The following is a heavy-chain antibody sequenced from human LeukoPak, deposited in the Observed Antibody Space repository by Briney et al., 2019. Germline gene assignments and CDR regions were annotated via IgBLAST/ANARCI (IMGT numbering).Heavy chain of an antibody. CDR2: ISYDGSNK. CDR3: AKDGAPGYSSGLKLY. Sequence: PSGGSLRLSCAASGFTFSSYGMHWVRQAPGEGLEWVAVISYDGSNKYYADSVKGRFTISRDNSKNTLYLQMNSLRAEDTAVYYCAKDGAPGYSSGLKLYWGQGTLVTVSS. J-gene: IGHJ4*02. V-gene: IGHV3-30*18. D-gene: IGHD6-19*01. CDR1: GFTFSSYG.